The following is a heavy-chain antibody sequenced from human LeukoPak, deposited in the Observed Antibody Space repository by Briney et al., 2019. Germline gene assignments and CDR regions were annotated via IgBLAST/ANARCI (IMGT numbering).Heavy chain of an antibody. CDR3: AKDSRYSSGWYPLFDY. CDR1: GFTFSSHW. V-gene: IGHV3-74*01. D-gene: IGHD6-19*01. J-gene: IGHJ4*02. CDR2: INSDGSSI. Sequence: GGSLRLSCAASGFTFSSHWMHWVRQAPGKGLVWVSRINSDGSSISYADSVKGRFTISRDNAKNTLYLQMNSLRAEDTAVYYCAKDSRYSSGWYPLFDYWGQGTLVTVSS.